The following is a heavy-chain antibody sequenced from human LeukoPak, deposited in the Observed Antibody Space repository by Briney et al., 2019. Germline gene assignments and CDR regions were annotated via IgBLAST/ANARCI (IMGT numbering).Heavy chain of an antibody. CDR3: ARATLSDYYFNY. J-gene: IGHJ4*02. V-gene: IGHV1-46*01. CDR1: GYTFTSYY. Sequence: ASVKVSCKASGYTFTSYYMHWVRQAPGQGLEWMGIINPSGGSTSYAQKFQGRVTMARDTSTNTVYMELSSLRSEDTAVYFCARATLSDYYFNYWGQGTLVTVSS. CDR2: INPSGGST.